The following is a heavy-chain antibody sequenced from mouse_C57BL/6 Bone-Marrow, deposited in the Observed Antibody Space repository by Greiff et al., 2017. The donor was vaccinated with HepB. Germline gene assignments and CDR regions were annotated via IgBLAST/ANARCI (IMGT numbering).Heavy chain of an antibody. D-gene: IGHD3-2*02. J-gene: IGHJ3*01. V-gene: IGHV1-50*01. CDR3: ARTQAWFAY. Sequence: GLEWIGEIDPSDSYTNYNQKFKGKATLTVVTSSSTAYMQLSSLTSEDSAVYYCARTQAWFAYWGQGTLVTVSA. CDR2: IDPSDSYT.